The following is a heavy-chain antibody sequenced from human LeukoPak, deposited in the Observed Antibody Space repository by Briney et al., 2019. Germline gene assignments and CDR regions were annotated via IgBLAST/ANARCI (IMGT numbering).Heavy chain of an antibody. CDR1: GYSFTSYW. V-gene: IGHV5-51*01. Sequence: GESLKISCQASGYSFTSYWITWVRQMPGKGLEWMGIIYPGDSDIIKSPPFQGQVTISADKSISTAYLQWSSLEASETAMYFCARWYSSGYSDYWGQGTLVTVSS. D-gene: IGHD3-22*01. CDR2: IYPGDSDI. CDR3: ARWYSSGYSDY. J-gene: IGHJ4*02.